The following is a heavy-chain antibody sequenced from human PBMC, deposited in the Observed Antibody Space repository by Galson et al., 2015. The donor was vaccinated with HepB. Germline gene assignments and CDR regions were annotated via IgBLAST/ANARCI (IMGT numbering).Heavy chain of an antibody. D-gene: IGHD4-17*01. J-gene: IGHJ3*02. CDR1: GYNFNTFW. V-gene: IGHV5-51*01. CDR2: IYPADSDV. CDR3: ARHGAGDHISRYALDI. Sequence: QSGAEVTKPGESLEISCQASGYNFNTFWIAWVRQMPGKGLEWMGIIYPADSDVRYSPSFPGQVSSSVDRSITTAYLRWSSLKASDSAMYYCARHGAGDHISRYALDIWGRGTVVTVSS.